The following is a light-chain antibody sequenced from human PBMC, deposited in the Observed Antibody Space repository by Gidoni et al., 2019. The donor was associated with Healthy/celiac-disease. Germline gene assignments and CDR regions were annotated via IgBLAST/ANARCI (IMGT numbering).Light chain of an antibody. CDR3: QQYNSYPWT. Sequence: DIQMPPSPSSLSASVGDRVTITCRASQGISNYVAWFQQKPGKAPKSLRYAASSLQRGVPSKFSGSGSGTEFTLTISSLQPEDFATEYCQQYNSYPWTFGQGTKVEIK. V-gene: IGKV1-16*02. J-gene: IGKJ1*01. CDR2: AAS. CDR1: QGISNY.